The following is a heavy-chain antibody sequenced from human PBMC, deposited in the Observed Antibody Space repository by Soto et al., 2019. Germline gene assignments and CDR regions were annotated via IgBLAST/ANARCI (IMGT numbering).Heavy chain of an antibody. CDR1: GYSFTSYW. V-gene: IGHV5-51*01. CDR2: IYPGDSDT. Sequence: GESLKISCKGSGYSFTSYWIGWVRQMPGKGLEWMGIIYPGDSDTRYSPSFQGQVTISADKSISTAYLQWSSLRASDTAMYYCARLIAAAESCHYYGMDVWGQGTTVTVSS. D-gene: IGHD6-13*01. CDR3: ARLIAAAESCHYYGMDV. J-gene: IGHJ6*02.